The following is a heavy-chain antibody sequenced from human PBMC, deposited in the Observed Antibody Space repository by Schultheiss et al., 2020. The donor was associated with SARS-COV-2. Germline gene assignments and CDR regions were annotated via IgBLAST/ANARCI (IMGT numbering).Heavy chain of an antibody. D-gene: IGHD5/OR15-5a*01. Sequence: GGSLRLSCAASGFIFAKYAMNWVRQAPGKGPEWISHIGGVNGHTDYAESVKGRFTTSRDNSNNMLYLEMNGLRAEDTALYYCAKDGVASNGVYDWFDPWGQGTLVTVSS. CDR2: IGGVNGHT. CDR1: GFIFAKYA. CDR3: AKDGVASNGVYDWFDP. J-gene: IGHJ5*02. V-gene: IGHV3-23*01.